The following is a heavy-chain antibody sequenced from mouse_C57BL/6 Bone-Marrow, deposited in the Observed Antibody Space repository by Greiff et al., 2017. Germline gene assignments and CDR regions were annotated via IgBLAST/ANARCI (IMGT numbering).Heavy chain of an antibody. CDR3: ASQDSNSWFAY. CDR1: GYTFTSYW. D-gene: IGHD2-5*01. Sequence: QVQLQQPGAELVRPGTSVKLSCKASGYTFTSYWMHWVQQRPGQGLEWIGVIDPSDSYTNYNQKFKGKATLTVDTSSSTAYMQLSSLTSEDSAVYYCASQDSNSWFAYWGQGTLVTVSA. V-gene: IGHV1-59*01. J-gene: IGHJ3*01. CDR2: IDPSDSYT.